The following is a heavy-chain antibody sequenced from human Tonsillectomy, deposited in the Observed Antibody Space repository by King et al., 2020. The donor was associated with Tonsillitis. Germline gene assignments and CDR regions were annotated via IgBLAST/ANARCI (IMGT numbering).Heavy chain of an antibody. CDR3: ARDVAAAGFLWD. J-gene: IGHJ4*02. CDR1: GFTISFNY. D-gene: IGHD6-13*01. V-gene: IGHV3-53*01. CDR2: IYTGGST. Sequence: VQLVESGGGLIQPGGSLRLSCAASGFTISFNYMSWVRQAPGKGLEWVAVIYTGGSTYYADYVTGRFTISRNNSKNTLSLQMKRLRAEDTAVYYCARDVAAAGFLWDWGQGALVTVSS.